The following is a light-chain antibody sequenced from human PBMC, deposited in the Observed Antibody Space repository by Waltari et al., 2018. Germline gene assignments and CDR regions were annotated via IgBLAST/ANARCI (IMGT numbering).Light chain of an antibody. J-gene: IGKJ1*01. CDR2: GAS. Sequence: ETVMTQSPATLSVSPGERATLSCRASQSVSTNLAWYQQKPGQAPRLLIYGASTRATGIPARFSGSGSGTDFTLTINSLQSEDFAVYYCQQYNNGPRTFGQGTKAEIK. CDR3: QQYNNGPRT. CDR1: QSVSTN. V-gene: IGKV3-15*01.